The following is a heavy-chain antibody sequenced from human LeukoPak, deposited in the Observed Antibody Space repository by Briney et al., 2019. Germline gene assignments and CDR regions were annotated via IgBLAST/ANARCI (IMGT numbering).Heavy chain of an antibody. J-gene: IGHJ4*02. CDR2: MYYSGST. CDR3: ASYDSSGFHPDY. CDR1: GGSISSYY. Sequence: ASETLSLTWTVAGGSISSYYWNWIRQPPGKGLEWIGYMYYSGSTNHNPSLKSRVTITVDTSKNQFSLKLSSVTAADTAVYYCASYDSSGFHPDYWGQGTLVTVSS. V-gene: IGHV4-59*08. D-gene: IGHD3-22*01.